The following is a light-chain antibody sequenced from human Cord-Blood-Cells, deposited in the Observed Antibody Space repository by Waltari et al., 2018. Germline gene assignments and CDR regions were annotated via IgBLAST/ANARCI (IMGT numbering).Light chain of an antibody. V-gene: IGKV1-39*01. CDR2: AAS. Sequence: IPLTQLPSSLSASVRDRDTITCRASQSISSYLNWYQQKPGKAPKLLIYAASSLQSGVPSRFSGSGSGTDFTLTISSLQPEDFATYYCQHSYSTPMYTFGQGTKLEIK. J-gene: IGKJ2*01. CDR3: QHSYSTPMYT. CDR1: QSISSY.